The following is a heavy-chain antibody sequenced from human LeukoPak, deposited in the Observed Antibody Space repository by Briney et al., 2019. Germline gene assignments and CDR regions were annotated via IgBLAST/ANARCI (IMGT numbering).Heavy chain of an antibody. CDR1: GYSISTSYY. D-gene: IGHD3-10*01. Sequence: SETLSLTCTVSGYSISTSYYWGWIRQPPGKGLERIGSIYHSGNTYYNPSLKSRVTISVDTSKNQFSLKLSSVTAADTAVYYCARQWRGSGSRRYYYYYMDVWGKGTTVTISS. J-gene: IGHJ6*03. CDR2: IYHSGNT. CDR3: ARQWRGSGSRRYYYYYMDV. V-gene: IGHV4-38-2*02.